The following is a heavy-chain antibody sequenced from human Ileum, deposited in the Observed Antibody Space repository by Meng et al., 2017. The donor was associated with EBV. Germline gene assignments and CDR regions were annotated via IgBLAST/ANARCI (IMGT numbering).Heavy chain of an antibody. J-gene: IGHJ4*02. D-gene: IGHD3-16*01. CDR2: VYPSGTP. V-gene: IGHV4-4*02. Sequence: GRLQDLGPSLVRPSGTLSLTCTVSGDSFSGSYWWSWVRQSPEKGLEWIGEVYPSGTPYYNPSLKSRVTISLDKSRNQFSLNLIHVTAADAAVYYCARDAFQYASGIPAHWGQGTLVTVSS. CDR3: ARDAFQYASGIPAH. CDR1: GDSFSGSYW.